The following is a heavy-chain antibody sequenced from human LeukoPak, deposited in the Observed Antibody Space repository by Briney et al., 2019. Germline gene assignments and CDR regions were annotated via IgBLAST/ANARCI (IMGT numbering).Heavy chain of an antibody. CDR3: ASGDRVAAAGAFDY. D-gene: IGHD6-13*01. CDR1: VGSISSYY. V-gene: IGHV4-59*01. J-gene: IGHJ4*02. CDR2: IYYSGST. Sequence: SETLSLTCTVSVGSISSYYWSWIRQPPGKGLEWIGYIYYSGSTNYNPSLKSRVTISVDTSKNQFSLKLSSVTAADTAVYYCASGDRVAAAGAFDYWGQGTLVTVSS.